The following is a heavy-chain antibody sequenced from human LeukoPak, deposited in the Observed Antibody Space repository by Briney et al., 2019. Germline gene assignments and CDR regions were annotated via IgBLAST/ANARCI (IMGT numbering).Heavy chain of an antibody. CDR2: IYYSGST. J-gene: IGHJ4*02. D-gene: IGHD3-3*01. CDR3: AVGRITIFGVVISPFDY. V-gene: IGHV4-39*01. Sequence: SETLSLTCTVSGGSISSSSYYWGWIRQPPGKGLEWIGSIYYSGSTYYNPSLKSRVTISVDTSKNQFSLKLSSVTAADTAVYYCAVGRITIFGVVISPFDYWGQGTLVTVSS. CDR1: GGSISSSSYY.